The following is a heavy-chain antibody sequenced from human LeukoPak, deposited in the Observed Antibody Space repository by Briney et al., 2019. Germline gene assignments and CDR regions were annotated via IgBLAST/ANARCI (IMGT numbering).Heavy chain of an antibody. CDR2: LYTSGST. CDR1: GGSISYYY. Sequence: PSETLSLTCFVTGGSISYYYWSWIRQPAGKGLEWIGRLYTSGSTDYNPSLKSRVTMSVDTSKNQFSLKLRSVTAADTAAYYCARGTVTTLFDYWGQGTLVTVSS. CDR3: ARGTVTTLFDY. V-gene: IGHV4-4*07. D-gene: IGHD4-17*01. J-gene: IGHJ4*02.